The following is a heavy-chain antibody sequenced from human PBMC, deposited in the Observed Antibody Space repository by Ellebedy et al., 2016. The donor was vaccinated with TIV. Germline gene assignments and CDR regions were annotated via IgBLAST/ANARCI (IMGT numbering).Heavy chain of an antibody. D-gene: IGHD1/OR15-1a*01. Sequence: GESLKISCAASGFSFSSNWMSWVRQAPGKGLEWVANIKQDGSEQYYVDSVKGRFTISRDNAKNSLYLQMNSLRAEDTAVYYCARINWNKFDYWGQGTLVTVSS. CDR1: GFSFSSNW. J-gene: IGHJ4*02. V-gene: IGHV3-7*03. CDR3: ARINWNKFDY. CDR2: IKQDGSEQ.